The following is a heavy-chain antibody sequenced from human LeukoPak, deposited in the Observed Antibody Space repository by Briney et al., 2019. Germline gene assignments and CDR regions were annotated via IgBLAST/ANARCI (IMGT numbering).Heavy chain of an antibody. J-gene: IGHJ4*02. CDR1: GFTFSNYA. CDR2: ISGSGDST. Sequence: GGSLRLSCAASGFTFSNYAMSWVRQAPGKGLEWVSAISGSGDSTYYAHPVKGRFTISRDSSMETLYLQMNSLRAEDTATYFCAKRLSFGVAIGDFDYWGQGTLVTVSS. D-gene: IGHD3-3*01. CDR3: AKRLSFGVAIGDFDY. V-gene: IGHV3-23*01.